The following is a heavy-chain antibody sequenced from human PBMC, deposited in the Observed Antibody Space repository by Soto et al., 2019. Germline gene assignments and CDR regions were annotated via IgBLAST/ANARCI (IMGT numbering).Heavy chain of an antibody. Sequence: PGGSLRLSCAASGFTFSSYWMSWVRQAPGKGLEWVANIKRDGSEKYYVDSVKGRFTISRDNAKNSLYLQMNSLRAEDTAVYYCAREGSSGWYHYWGQGTLVTVSS. CDR1: GFTFSSYW. V-gene: IGHV3-7*01. J-gene: IGHJ4*02. CDR2: IKRDGSEK. D-gene: IGHD6-19*01. CDR3: AREGSSGWYHY.